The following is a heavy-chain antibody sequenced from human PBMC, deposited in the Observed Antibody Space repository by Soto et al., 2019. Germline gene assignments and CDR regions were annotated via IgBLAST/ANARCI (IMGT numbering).Heavy chain of an antibody. Sequence: QVQLVESGGGVVQSGGSLTLSCTVSGFFLSDYGMHWVRQAPGKGLEWVAATSYDGSSEYYSDSVKDRFTTSRDNSKNTVYLHMNRLRAEDTAMYYCVKDLTLVAGIYDPQYKHYDGVDVWGQGTTVNVSS. CDR2: TSYDGSSE. J-gene: IGHJ6*02. D-gene: IGHD6-19*01. V-gene: IGHV3-33*05. CDR1: GFFLSDYG. CDR3: VKDLTLVAGIYDPQYKHYDGVDV.